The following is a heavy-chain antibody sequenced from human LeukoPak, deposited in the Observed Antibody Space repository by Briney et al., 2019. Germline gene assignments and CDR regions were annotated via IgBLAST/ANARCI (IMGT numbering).Heavy chain of an antibody. CDR2: NYYSGAT. J-gene: IGHJ3*02. V-gene: IGHV4-59*08. Sequence: SETLSLTCSVSGGSISNCYWSWIRQPPGKGLDYIGYNYYSGATDYNPSLKSRVTISVDTSKNQFSLMLTSVPAVDTAVYYCARQSIAARRAFDIWGQGTMVTVSS. D-gene: IGHD6-6*01. CDR3: ARQSIAARRAFDI. CDR1: GGSISNCY.